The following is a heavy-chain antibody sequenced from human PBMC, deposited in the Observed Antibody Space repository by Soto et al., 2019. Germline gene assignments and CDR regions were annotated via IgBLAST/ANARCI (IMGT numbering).Heavy chain of an antibody. CDR2: IYHSGST. V-gene: IGHV4-30-2*01. CDR3: ARERGGYFDY. Sequence: LSLTCSVSGGSISSGGYSWSWIRQPPGKGLEWIGYIYHSGSTYYNPSLKSRVTISVDRSKNQFSLKLSSVTAADTAVYYCARERGGYFDYWGQVTRVTVST. D-gene: IGHD3-10*01. J-gene: IGHJ4*02. CDR1: GGSISSGGYS.